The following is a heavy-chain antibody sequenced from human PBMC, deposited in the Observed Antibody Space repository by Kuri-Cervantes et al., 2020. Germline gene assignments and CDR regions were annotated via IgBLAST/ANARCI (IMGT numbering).Heavy chain of an antibody. CDR1: GFTFSSYW. J-gene: IGHJ1*01. V-gene: IGHV3-7*03. D-gene: IGHD2-2*01. CDR3: AKGGYCSSTSCYDEYFQH. Sequence: GESLKISCAASGFTFSSYWMSWVRQAPGKGLEWVANIKQDGSEKYYVDSVKGRFTISRDNSKNSLYLQMNSLRTEDTALYYCAKGGYCSSTSCYDEYFQHWGQGTLVTVSS. CDR2: IKQDGSEK.